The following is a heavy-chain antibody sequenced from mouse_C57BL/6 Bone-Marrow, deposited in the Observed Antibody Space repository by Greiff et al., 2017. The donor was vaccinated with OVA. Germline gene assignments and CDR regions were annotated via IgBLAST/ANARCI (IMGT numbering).Heavy chain of an antibody. Sequence: VQLQQSGPELVKPGASVKISCKASGYSFTGYYMNWVKQSPEKSLEWIGEINPSTGGTTSNQKFKAKATLTVDKSSSTAYMQLKSLTSQDSAVYYCARGGTNPFAYWGQGTLVTVSA. CDR1: GYSFTGYY. D-gene: IGHD4-1*01. CDR2: INPSTGGT. J-gene: IGHJ3*01. V-gene: IGHV1-42*01. CDR3: ARGGTNPFAY.